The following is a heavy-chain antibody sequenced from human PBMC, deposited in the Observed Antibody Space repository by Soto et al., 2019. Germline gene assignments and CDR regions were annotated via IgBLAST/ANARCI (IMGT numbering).Heavy chain of an antibody. V-gene: IGHV3-66*01. D-gene: IGHD2-15*01. CDR1: GFIVSDTY. CDR3: AREPRYCRGGSCSITGDAYDI. Sequence: PGGSLILSCTASGFIVSDTYVNWVRQAPGKGLEWVSVMSSSGDTHYADSVRGRFSLSRDISDNTLHLQMNNLRVEDTAVYYCAREPRYCRGGSCSITGDAYDIWGQGTMVTVSS. CDR2: MSSSGDT. J-gene: IGHJ3*02.